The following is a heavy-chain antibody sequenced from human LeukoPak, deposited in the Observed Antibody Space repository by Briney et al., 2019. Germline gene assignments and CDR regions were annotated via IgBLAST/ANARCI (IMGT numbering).Heavy chain of an antibody. CDR3: ASFLKNYDFWSGYVMDY. CDR1: GGTFSSYA. J-gene: IGHJ4*02. V-gene: IGHV1-69*05. Sequence: SVKVSCKASGGTFSSYAISWVRQAPGQGLEWMGGIIPIFSTANYAQKFQGRVTITTDESTSTAYMELSSLRSEDTAVYYCASFLKNYDFWSGYVMDYWGQGTLVTVSS. CDR2: IIPIFSTA. D-gene: IGHD3-3*01.